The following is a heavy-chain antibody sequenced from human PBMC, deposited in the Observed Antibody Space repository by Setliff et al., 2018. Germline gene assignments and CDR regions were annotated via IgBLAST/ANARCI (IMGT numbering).Heavy chain of an antibody. CDR3: RLWFRELLRDH. Sequence: PGGSLRLSCAASGFTFSAYSMNWVRQAPGKGLEWVSSSSSTGRYTFYADSVKGRFTVSKDNAKKSLYLEMNSLRAEDTAVYFCRLWFRELLRDHWGQGTLVTVSS. D-gene: IGHD3-10*01. J-gene: IGHJ4*02. V-gene: IGHV3-21*01. CDR2: SSSTGRYT. CDR1: GFTFSAYS.